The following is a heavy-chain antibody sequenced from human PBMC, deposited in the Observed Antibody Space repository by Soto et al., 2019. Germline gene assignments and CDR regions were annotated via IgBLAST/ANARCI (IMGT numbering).Heavy chain of an antibody. J-gene: IGHJ2*01. CDR3: GRKERGSSLYARCYFDL. Sequence: QVQLQESGPGLVKPSQTLSLTCTVSGGSISSGGYYWSWIRQHPVKGREWIGYIYYSGRTYYNPSLKSQVTIEVDTSKNQFPLKLSSMTAAGTAVYYCGRKERGSSLYARCYFDLWGRGTLVTVSS. V-gene: IGHV4-31*01. CDR1: GGSISSGGYY. CDR2: IYYSGRT. D-gene: IGHD6-6*01.